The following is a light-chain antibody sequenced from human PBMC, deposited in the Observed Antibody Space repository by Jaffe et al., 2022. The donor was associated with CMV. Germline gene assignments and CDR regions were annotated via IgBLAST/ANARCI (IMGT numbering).Light chain of an antibody. V-gene: IGKV1-39*01. CDR3: QQSYTTPFS. CDR2: AAS. CDR1: QTISTY. J-gene: IGKJ2*03. Sequence: DIQMTQSPSSLSASVGDRVTLTCRASQTISTYLNWYQQKPGNAPNLLIYAASSLHSGVPSRFSGSGSGTDFTLTISSLQPEDSATYYCQQSYTTPFSFGQGTKLEIK.